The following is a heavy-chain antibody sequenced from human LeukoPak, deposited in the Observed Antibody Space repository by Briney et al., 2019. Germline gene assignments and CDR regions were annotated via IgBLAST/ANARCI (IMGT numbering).Heavy chain of an antibody. CDR2: INHGGST. D-gene: IGHD4-17*01. J-gene: IGHJ6*03. CDR3: SRGVGNGDYWFGYYYYDMDV. Sequence: SENLSRKGAVYGGSFSPYYWSWLGQPPGKGLEWIGEINHGGSTNYNPSLKSRLTILVDTSKNQFSLELSSVTAADTAVYYCSRGVGNGDYWFGYYYYDMDVWGKGTTVTVSS. CDR1: GGSFSPYY. V-gene: IGHV4-34*01.